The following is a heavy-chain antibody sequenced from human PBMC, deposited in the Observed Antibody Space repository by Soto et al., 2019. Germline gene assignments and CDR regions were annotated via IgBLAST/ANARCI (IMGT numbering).Heavy chain of an antibody. V-gene: IGHV3-23*01. CDR3: AKDRAVYYYDSSGYYYY. Sequence: GGSLRLSCAASGFTFSSHAMSWVRQAPGKGLEWVSAISGSGGSTYYADSVKGRFTISRDNSKNTLYLQMNSLRAEDTAVYYCAKDRAVYYYDSSGYYYYWGQGTLVTVSS. J-gene: IGHJ4*02. CDR1: GFTFSSHA. D-gene: IGHD3-22*01. CDR2: ISGSGGST.